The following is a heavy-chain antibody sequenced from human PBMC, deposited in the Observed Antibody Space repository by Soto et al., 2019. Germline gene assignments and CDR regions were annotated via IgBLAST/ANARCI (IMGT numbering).Heavy chain of an antibody. V-gene: IGHV4-4*02. D-gene: IGHD3-10*01. Sequence: PSETLSLTCAVSGGSISSSTWWSWVRQPPGKGLEWIGEIYHSGNTNYNPSLKSRVTMAVDKSRNQFSLKLSSVTAADTAVYYCARRWGEGRVDYWRQGPLVTVPS. CDR1: GGSISSSTW. J-gene: IGHJ4*02. CDR3: ARRWGEGRVDY. CDR2: IYHSGNT.